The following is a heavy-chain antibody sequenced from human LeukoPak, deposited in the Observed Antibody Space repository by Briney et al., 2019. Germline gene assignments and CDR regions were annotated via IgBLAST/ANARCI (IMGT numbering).Heavy chain of an antibody. CDR1: GYTFTGYY. Sequence: ASVKVSCKASGYTFTGYYMHWVRQAPGQGLEWMGWINPNSGGTNYAQKFQGRVTMTRDTSISTAYMELSRLRSDDTAMYYCASQTGTILWFGELYWFDPWGQGTLVTVSS. J-gene: IGHJ5*02. D-gene: IGHD3-10*01. CDR3: ASQTGTILWFGELYWFDP. CDR2: INPNSGGT. V-gene: IGHV1-2*02.